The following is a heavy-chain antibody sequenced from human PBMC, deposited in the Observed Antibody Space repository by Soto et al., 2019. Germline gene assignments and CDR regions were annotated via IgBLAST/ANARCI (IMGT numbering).Heavy chain of an antibody. CDR2: INPNSGGT. V-gene: IGHV1-2*02. Sequence: ASVKVSCKASGYTFTGYYMHWVRQAPGQGLEWMGWINPNSGGTNYAQKFQGRVTMTRDTSISTAYMELSRLRSDDTAVYYCAGIAAAGPDDAFDIWGQWTMVTVSS. J-gene: IGHJ3*02. D-gene: IGHD6-13*01. CDR3: AGIAAAGPDDAFDI. CDR1: GYTFTGYY.